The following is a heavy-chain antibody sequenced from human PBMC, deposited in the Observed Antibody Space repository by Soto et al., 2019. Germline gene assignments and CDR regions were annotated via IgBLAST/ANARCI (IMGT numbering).Heavy chain of an antibody. V-gene: IGHV3-7*01. CDR3: GRVFGAYNVVGW. CDR2: IRYDESEQ. Sequence: EVLLVESGGGLVQPGGSMRLSCAASGFTFSGYWMSWVRQAPGKGLEWVANIRYDESEQHYVDSVEGRFTISRDNAKNSLFLQMHSLRAEDTAVYCCGRVFGAYNVVGWWGQGTLVTVSS. J-gene: IGHJ4*02. CDR1: GFTFSGYW. D-gene: IGHD3-3*01.